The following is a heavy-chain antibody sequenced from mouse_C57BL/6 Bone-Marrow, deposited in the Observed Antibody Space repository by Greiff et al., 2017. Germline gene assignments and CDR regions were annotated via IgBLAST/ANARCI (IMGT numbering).Heavy chain of an antibody. Sequence: EVQLQESGPGLVKPSQSLSLTCSVTGYSITSGYYWNWLRQFPGNNLEWMGNISYDGSNNYKPSLKNRISITRDTSKNQFFLNLNSVTTEDTATYYCARDGDAFAYWGQGTLVTVSA. V-gene: IGHV3-6*01. CDR3: ARDGDAFAY. J-gene: IGHJ3*01. CDR1: GYSITSGYY. CDR2: ISYDGSN. D-gene: IGHD2-13*01.